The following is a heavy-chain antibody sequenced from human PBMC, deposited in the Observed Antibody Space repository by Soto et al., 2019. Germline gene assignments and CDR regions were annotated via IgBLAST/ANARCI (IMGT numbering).Heavy chain of an antibody. D-gene: IGHD4-17*01. CDR3: ARLYGDGLNHYYGMDV. V-gene: IGHV4-31*03. CDR1: GGSISSGGYY. J-gene: IGHJ6*02. Sequence: QVQLQESGPGLVKPSQTLSLTCTVSGGSISSGGYYWSWIRQHPAKGLEWIGYIYYSGSTYYNPSPQSRLTISVDTSTNEFSLKLSSVTAADTAVYYCARLYGDGLNHYYGMDVWGQGTTVTVSS. CDR2: IYYSGST.